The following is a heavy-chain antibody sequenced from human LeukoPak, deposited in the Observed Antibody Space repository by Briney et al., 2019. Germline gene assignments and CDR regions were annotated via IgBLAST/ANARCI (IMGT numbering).Heavy chain of an antibody. CDR2: IYHGGST. D-gene: IGHD3-10*01. CDR1: GGSISSSNW. CDR3: ARGEEHGSGTVHFDY. Sequence: ETLSLTCAVSGGSISSSNWWSWVRQPPGKGLEWIGEIYHGGSTNYNPSLKSRVTMSVDKSKNQFSLELSSVTAADTAVYYCARGEEHGSGTVHFDYWGQGILVTVSS. J-gene: IGHJ4*02. V-gene: IGHV4-4*02.